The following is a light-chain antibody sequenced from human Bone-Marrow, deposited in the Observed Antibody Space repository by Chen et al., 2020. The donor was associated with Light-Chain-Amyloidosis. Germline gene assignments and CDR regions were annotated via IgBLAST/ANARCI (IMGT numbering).Light chain of an antibody. J-gene: IGLJ2*01. V-gene: IGLV2-18*02. CDR1: SSDVGSYHR. Sequence: QSALTQPPSVSGSPGQSVTISCTGTSSDVGSYHRVSWYQQSPGTAPKLMIYEVTKRPSGVPDRFSGSTSGITASLTISGLQAEDEADYYCSSYTRTTTLIFGGGTKLTVL. CDR2: EVT. CDR3: SSYTRTTTLI.